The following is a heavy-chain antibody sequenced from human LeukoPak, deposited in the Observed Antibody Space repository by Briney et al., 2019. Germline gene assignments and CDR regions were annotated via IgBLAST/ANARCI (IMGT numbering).Heavy chain of an antibody. CDR3: AKGHGDYPGNYFNY. CDR1: GFTFSIYA. V-gene: IGHV3-23*01. Sequence: GGSLRLSCAASGFTFSIYAMNWVRQAPGKGLEWVSSISGSGDNTHHAGSVKGRFTISRDNSKNTLYLQIHSLRAEDTAIYFCAKGHGDYPGNYFNYWGQGTLVSVSS. CDR2: ISGSGDNT. D-gene: IGHD4-17*01. J-gene: IGHJ4*02.